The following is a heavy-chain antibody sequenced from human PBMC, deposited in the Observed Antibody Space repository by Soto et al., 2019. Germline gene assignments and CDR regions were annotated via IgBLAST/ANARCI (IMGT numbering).Heavy chain of an antibody. J-gene: IGHJ4*02. D-gene: IGHD3-10*01. Sequence: HVQLVESGGGVVQPGRSLRLSCGASGFTFNIYGMHWVRQAPGKGLEWVAVTSYDGSDKFYADSVKGRFTISRDNSKNTLYLEMNSLRTHDTAFYYCAKDLRTMVRGVGAYYFDNCGQGTLVTVSS. CDR2: TSYDGSDK. CDR1: GFTFNIYG. V-gene: IGHV3-30*18. CDR3: AKDLRTMVRGVGAYYFDN.